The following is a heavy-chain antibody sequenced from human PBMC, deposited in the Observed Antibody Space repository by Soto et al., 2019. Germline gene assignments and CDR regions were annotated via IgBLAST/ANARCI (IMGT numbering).Heavy chain of an antibody. Sequence: QVQLVQSGAEVKKPGASVKVSCKASGYTFTSYGISWVRQAPGQGLEWMGWISAYNGNTNYAQTLQGRVTMTTDTSTSTAYMELRSQRSDDTAVYYCARVLGDGEFYSGYEPIFDYWGQGTLVTVSS. J-gene: IGHJ4*02. CDR3: ARVLGDGEFYSGYEPIFDY. V-gene: IGHV1-18*01. D-gene: IGHD5-12*01. CDR1: GYTFTSYG. CDR2: ISAYNGNT.